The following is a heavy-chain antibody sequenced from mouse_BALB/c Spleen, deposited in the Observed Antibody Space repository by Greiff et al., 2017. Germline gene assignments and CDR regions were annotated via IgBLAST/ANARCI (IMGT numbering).Heavy chain of an antibody. J-gene: IGHJ4*01. Sequence: EVHLVESGGGLVQPGGSLKLSCAASGFTFSSYGMSWVRQTPDKRLELVATINSNGGSTYYPDSVKGRFTISRDNAKNTLYLQMSSLKSEDTAMYYCARDLEGYAMDYWGQGTSVTVSS. CDR1: GFTFSSYG. CDR2: INSNGGST. CDR3: ARDLEGYAMDY. V-gene: IGHV5-6-3*01.